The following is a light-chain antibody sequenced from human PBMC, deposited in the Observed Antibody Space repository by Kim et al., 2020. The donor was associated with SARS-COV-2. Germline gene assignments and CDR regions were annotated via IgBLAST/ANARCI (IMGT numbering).Light chain of an antibody. CDR2: AAS. J-gene: IGKJ2*01. CDR3: HQYGTSPYT. Sequence: EIVLTQSPGTVSLSPGERATLSCRASQSVRSSFLAWYQQIPGRAPRLLIYAASTRAAGIPDRFSGSGSGTDFILTISRLEPEDFAVYYCHQYGTSPYTFGQGTKLEI. CDR1: QSVRSSF. V-gene: IGKV3-20*01.